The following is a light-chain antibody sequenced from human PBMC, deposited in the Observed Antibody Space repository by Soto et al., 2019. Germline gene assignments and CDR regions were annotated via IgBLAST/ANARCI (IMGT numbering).Light chain of an antibody. CDR3: QQLERYPST. CDR1: QDIRNS. Sequence: DLPLTQSPSSLSASVGDRVTIACRASQDIRNSLNWYQQKPGKAPKLLIYAASTLQSGVPSRFSGSGSGTDFTLTISSLQPEDFATYYCQQLERYPSTFGGGTKVDNK. J-gene: IGKJ4*01. V-gene: IGKV1-9*01. CDR2: AAS.